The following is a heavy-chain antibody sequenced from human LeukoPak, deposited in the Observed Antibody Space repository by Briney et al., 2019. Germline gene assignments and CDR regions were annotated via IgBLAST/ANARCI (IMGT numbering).Heavy chain of an antibody. CDR3: ARESGYYYYYMDV. J-gene: IGHJ6*03. CDR2: ISSSGSTI. CDR1: GFTFSDYY. D-gene: IGHD1-26*01. V-gene: IGHV3-11*01. Sequence: GGSLRLSCAASGFTFSDYYMSWIRQAPGKGLEWVSYISSSGSTIYYADSMKGRFTISRDNAKNSLYLQMNSLRAEDTAVYYCARESGYYYYYMDVWGKGTTVTVSS.